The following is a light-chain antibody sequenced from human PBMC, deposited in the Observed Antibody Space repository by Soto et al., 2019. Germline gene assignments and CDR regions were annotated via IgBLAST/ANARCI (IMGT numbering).Light chain of an antibody. CDR1: QSVTNNY. CDR3: QEYGISSLMYT. Sequence: EIVLMQSPGTLSLSPGERATLSCRASQSVTNNYLAWYQQKTGQAPRLLIYGASSRATGVPDRFSGSGSGTDFTLTITRLEPEDFAVYYCQEYGISSLMYTIGQGTKLGVK. J-gene: IGKJ2*01. CDR2: GAS. V-gene: IGKV3-20*01.